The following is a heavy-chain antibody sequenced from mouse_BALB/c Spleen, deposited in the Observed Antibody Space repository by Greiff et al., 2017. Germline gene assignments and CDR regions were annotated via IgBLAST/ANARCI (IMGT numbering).Heavy chain of an antibody. V-gene: IGHV2-2*02. J-gene: IGHJ4*01. CDR2: IWSGGST. CDR3: ARSETWAMDY. CDR1: GFSLTSYG. Sequence: VQLQQSGPGLVQPSQSLSITCTASGFSLTSYGVHWVRQSPGKGLEWLGVIWSGGSTDYNSAFISRLSISKDNSKSQVFFKMNSLQANDTAKNYYARSETWAMDYWGQGTSVTVSS.